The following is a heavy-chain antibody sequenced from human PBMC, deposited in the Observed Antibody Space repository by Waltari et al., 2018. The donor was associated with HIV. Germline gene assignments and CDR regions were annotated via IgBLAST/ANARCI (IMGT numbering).Heavy chain of an antibody. CDR1: GITFNSAR. CDR2: IKSKDEGETT. J-gene: IGHJ4*02. CDR3: TTDYKD. V-gene: IGHV3-15*07. Sequence: VDLMESGGGLVKPGGSLRVSCAVSGITFNSARMTWIRQAPGKGLEWVGRIKSKDEGETTDYGPLVKGRFTISRDNSKSTVYLQMNSLKVGDTATYFCTTDYKDRGRGTLVTVSS. D-gene: IGHD1-20*01.